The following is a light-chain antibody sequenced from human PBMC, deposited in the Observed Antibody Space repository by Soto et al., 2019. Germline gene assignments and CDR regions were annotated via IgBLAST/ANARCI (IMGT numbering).Light chain of an antibody. CDR2: GAS. CDR3: QHYGTSPPALT. CDR1: QSVSSSH. Sequence: DIVLTQSPGTLSLPPGERAILSCSASQSVSSSHLAWYQQKPGQAPRLLIYGASSRATGIPDRFSGSGSGTDFSLTISRLGPEDFAVYYCQHYGTSPPALTFGGGTKVEIK. J-gene: IGKJ4*01. V-gene: IGKV3-20*01.